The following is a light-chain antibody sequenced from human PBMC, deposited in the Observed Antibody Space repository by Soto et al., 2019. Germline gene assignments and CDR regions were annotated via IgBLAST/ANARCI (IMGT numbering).Light chain of an antibody. CDR1: SSDVGGYNY. V-gene: IGLV2-11*01. CDR2: DVS. CDR3: CSYAGSYTFYV. J-gene: IGLJ1*01. Sequence: QSALTQPRSVSGSPGQSVTISCTGTSSDVGGYNYVSWYQQHPGKAPRLMIYDVSERPSGVPDRFSGSKSGNTASLTISGLQAEDEADYYCCSYAGSYTFYVFVTGTKLTVL.